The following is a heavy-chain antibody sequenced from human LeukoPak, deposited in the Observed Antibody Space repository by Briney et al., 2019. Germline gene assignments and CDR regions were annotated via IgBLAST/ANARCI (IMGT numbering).Heavy chain of an antibody. Sequence: GGSLRLSCAASGFTFSNYYMKWVRQAPGKGLEWVSFISSSSSYIYYSDSVKGRFTISRDNAKNSLYLQMNSLRAEDTAVYYCARVIVVGRITAAFDIWGQGTMVTVSS. D-gene: IGHD2-21*01. CDR2: ISSSSSYI. J-gene: IGHJ3*02. CDR3: ARVIVVGRITAAFDI. V-gene: IGHV3-21*01. CDR1: GFTFSNYY.